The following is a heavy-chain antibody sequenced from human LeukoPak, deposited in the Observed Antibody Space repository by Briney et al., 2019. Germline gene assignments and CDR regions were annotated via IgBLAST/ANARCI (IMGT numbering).Heavy chain of an antibody. J-gene: IGHJ6*02. V-gene: IGHV3-48*03. CDR1: GFTFSSYE. CDR2: ISSGGGTI. Sequence: PGGSLRLSCAASGFTFSSYEMNWVRQAPGKGLEWVSHISSGGGTIYYADSVKGRFTISRDNAKNSLYLQMNSLRAEDTAVYYCARLLLWFGELIGFGMDVWGQGTTVTVSS. CDR3: ARLLLWFGELIGFGMDV. D-gene: IGHD3-10*01.